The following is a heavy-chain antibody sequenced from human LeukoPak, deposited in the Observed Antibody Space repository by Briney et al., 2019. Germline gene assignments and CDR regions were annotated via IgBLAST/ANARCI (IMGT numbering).Heavy chain of an antibody. J-gene: IGHJ4*02. CDR3: ARFRRGSSSWYYFDY. CDR1: GGSISSSSYY. CDR2: IYYSGST. V-gene: IGHV4-39*07. D-gene: IGHD6-13*01. Sequence: SETLSLTCTVSGGSISSSSYYWGWTRQPPGKGLEWIGSIYYSGSTYYNPSLKSRVTISVDTSKNQFSLKLSSVTAADTAVYYCARFRRGSSSWYYFDYWGQGTLVTVSS.